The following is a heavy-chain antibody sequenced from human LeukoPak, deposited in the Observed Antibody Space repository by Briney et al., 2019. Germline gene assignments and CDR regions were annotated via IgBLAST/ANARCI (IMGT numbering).Heavy chain of an antibody. D-gene: IGHD3-22*01. CDR1: GYTFTGYC. V-gene: IGHV1-2*02. CDR3: AREFSGYSDY. J-gene: IGHJ4*02. CDR2: INANSGDT. Sequence: ASVKVSCKASGYTFTGYCMHWVRQAPGQGLEWMGWINANSGDTKYAQKFQGRVTMTRDTSITTAYMELSRLRSDDTAMYYCAREFSGYSDYWGQGTLVTVSS.